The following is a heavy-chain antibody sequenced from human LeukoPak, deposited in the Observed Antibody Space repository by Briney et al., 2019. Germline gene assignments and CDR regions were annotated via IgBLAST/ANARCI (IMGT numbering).Heavy chain of an antibody. CDR2: IYHSGST. CDR1: GGSISSSNW. D-gene: IGHD6-13*01. J-gene: IGHJ3*02. Sequence: SETLSLTCAVSGGSISSSNWWSWVRQPPGKGLEWIGEIYHSGSTNYNPSLKSRVTISVDKSKNQFSLKLSSVTAADTAVYYCASLIAAAAIDAFDIWGQGTMVTVSS. CDR3: ASLIAAAAIDAFDI. V-gene: IGHV4-4*02.